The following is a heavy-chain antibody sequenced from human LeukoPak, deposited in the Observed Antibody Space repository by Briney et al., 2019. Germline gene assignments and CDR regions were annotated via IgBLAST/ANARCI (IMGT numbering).Heavy chain of an antibody. CDR2: IYYSGST. CDR1: GGSISSYY. V-gene: IGHV4-59*01. J-gene: IGHJ4*02. Sequence: KASETLSLTCTVSGGSISSYYWSWIRQPPGKGLEWIGYIYYSGSTNYNPSLESRVTISVDTSKNQFSLKLSSVTAADTAVYYCARAPNFDFDCFDYWGQGTLVTVSS. D-gene: IGHD3-3*01. CDR3: ARAPNFDFDCFDY.